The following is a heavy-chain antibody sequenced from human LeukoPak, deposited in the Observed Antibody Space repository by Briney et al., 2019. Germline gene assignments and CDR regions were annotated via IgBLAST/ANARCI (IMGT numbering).Heavy chain of an antibody. Sequence: GGSLRLSCAASGFTFSSYAMSWVRQAPGKGLEWVSAISGSGGSTYYADSVKGRFTISRDNSKNTLYLQMNSPRAEDTAVYYCAKGPYDILTGYYYFDYWGQRTLVTVSS. CDR3: AKGPYDILTGYYYFDY. J-gene: IGHJ4*02. V-gene: IGHV3-23*01. CDR2: ISGSGGST. D-gene: IGHD3-9*01. CDR1: GFTFSSYA.